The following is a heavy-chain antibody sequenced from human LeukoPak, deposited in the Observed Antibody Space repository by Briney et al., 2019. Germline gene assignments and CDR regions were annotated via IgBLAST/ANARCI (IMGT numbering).Heavy chain of an antibody. V-gene: IGHV3-66*01. Sequence: GRSLRLSCTASGFTFDDYAMHWVRQVPGKGLEWVSAIYSGGSTYYADSVKGRFTISRDNSKNTLYLQMNSLRVEDTAVYYCAKAQYSGSYANDFWGQGTLVTVSS. CDR3: AKAQYSGSYANDF. CDR1: GFTFDDYA. CDR2: IYSGGST. D-gene: IGHD1-26*01. J-gene: IGHJ4*02.